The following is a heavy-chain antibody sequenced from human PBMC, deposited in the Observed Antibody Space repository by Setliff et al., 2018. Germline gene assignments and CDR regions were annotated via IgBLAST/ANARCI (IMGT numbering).Heavy chain of an antibody. J-gene: IGHJ6*03. V-gene: IGHV1-69*05. D-gene: IGHD5-12*01. CDR1: GYTFTGYY. Sequence: SVKVSCKASGYTFTGYYLHWVRQAPGQGLEWMGGIIPIFGTTDYAQKFQGRVTITTDESTSTAYMEMSSLRSEDTAVYYCARERGDIVSTTSYYYYMDVWGKGTTVTVSS. CDR3: ARERGDIVSTTSYYYYMDV. CDR2: IIPIFGTT.